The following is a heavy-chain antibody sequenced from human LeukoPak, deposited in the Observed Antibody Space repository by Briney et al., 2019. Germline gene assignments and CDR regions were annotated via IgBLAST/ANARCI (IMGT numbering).Heavy chain of an antibody. CDR1: GGSLSSGDYY. V-gene: IGHV4-30-4*08. J-gene: IGHJ4*02. CDR2: IYYSGST. CDR3: GRVGRCSSTSCYDFDY. Sequence: PSQTLSLTCTVSGGSLSSGDYYWSWIRQPPGKGLEWIGYIYYSGSTYYNPSLKSRVTISVDTSKNQFSLKLSSVTAADTAVYYCGRVGRCSSTSCYDFDYWGQGTLVTVSS. D-gene: IGHD2-2*01.